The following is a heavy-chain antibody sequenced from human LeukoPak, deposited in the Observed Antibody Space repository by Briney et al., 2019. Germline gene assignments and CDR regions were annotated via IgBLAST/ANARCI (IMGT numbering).Heavy chain of an antibody. CDR1: GFTFSAYA. J-gene: IGHJ4*02. Sequence: GRSLRLSCAASGFTFSAYAMHWVRQAPGKGLEWVAVISYDGSNKYYADSVKGRFTISRDNSKNTLYLQMNSLRAEDMAAYYCAKSGTRSSWSPRVKTYFDYWGQGTLVTVSS. CDR3: AKSGTRSSWSPRVKTYFDY. V-gene: IGHV3-30*04. CDR2: ISYDGSNK. D-gene: IGHD6-13*01.